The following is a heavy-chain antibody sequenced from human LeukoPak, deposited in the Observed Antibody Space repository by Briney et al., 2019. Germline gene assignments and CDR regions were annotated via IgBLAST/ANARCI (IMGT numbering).Heavy chain of an antibody. CDR2: ISGSGGST. CDR1: GGTFSSYA. Sequence: SCKASGGTFSSYAMSWVRQAPGKGLEWVSAISGSGGSTYYADSVKGRFTISRDNSKNTLYLQMNSLRAEDTAVYYCAKGGWQWLPPDYWGQGTLVTVSS. D-gene: IGHD5-12*01. V-gene: IGHV3-23*01. J-gene: IGHJ4*02. CDR3: AKGGWQWLPPDY.